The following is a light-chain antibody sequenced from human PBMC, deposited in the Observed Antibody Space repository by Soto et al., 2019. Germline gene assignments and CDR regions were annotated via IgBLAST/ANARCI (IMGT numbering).Light chain of an antibody. CDR1: QSISSY. J-gene: IGKJ1*01. CDR3: QHRSNWWT. V-gene: IGKV3-11*01. Sequence: EIVLTQSPATLSLSPGERATLSCRASQSISSYLAWYQQKPGQAPRLLIYDASNRATGIPARFSGSGSGTDFTLTISSREPEEFAVYYCQHRSNWWTFGQGTKVEIE. CDR2: DAS.